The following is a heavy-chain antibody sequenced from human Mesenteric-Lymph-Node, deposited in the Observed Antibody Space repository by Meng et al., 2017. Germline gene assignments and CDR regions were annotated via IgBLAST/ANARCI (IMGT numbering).Heavy chain of an antibody. CDR2: IKQDGSEK. Sequence: GESLKISCAASGFTVSSNYMSWVRQAPGKGLEWVANIKQDGSEKYYVDSVKGRFTISRDNAKNSLYLQMNSLRAEDTAVYYCARDNGITMIVDQYYFDYWGQGTLVTVSS. V-gene: IGHV3-7*01. CDR1: GFTVSSNY. CDR3: ARDNGITMIVDQYYFDY. D-gene: IGHD3-22*01. J-gene: IGHJ4*02.